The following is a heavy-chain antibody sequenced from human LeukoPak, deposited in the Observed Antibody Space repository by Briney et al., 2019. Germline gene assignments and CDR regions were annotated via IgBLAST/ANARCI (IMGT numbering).Heavy chain of an antibody. V-gene: IGHV3-9*01. J-gene: IGHJ3*02. D-gene: IGHD1-14*01. CDR1: GFTFDDYA. CDR3: AKDSAGTGLGGDAFDI. Sequence: PGGSLRLSCAASGFTFDDYAMHWVRQAPGKGLEWVSGISWNSGSIGYADSVKGRFTISRDNAKNSLYLQMNSLRAEDTALYYCAKDSAGTGLGGDAFDIWGQGTMVTVSS. CDR2: ISWNSGSI.